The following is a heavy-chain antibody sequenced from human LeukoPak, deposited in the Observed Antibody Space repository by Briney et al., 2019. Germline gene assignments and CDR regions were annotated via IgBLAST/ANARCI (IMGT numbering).Heavy chain of an antibody. D-gene: IGHD6-6*01. J-gene: IGHJ3*02. V-gene: IGHV1-18*01. CDR3: ASGYSSSSGDAFDI. Sequence: ASVKVSCKASGYTFTSYGISWVRQAPGQGLEWMGWISAYNGNTNYAQKLQGRVTMTTDTSTSTAYMELRSLRSDATAVYYCASGYSSSSGDAFDIWGQGTMVTVSS. CDR2: ISAYNGNT. CDR1: GYTFTSYG.